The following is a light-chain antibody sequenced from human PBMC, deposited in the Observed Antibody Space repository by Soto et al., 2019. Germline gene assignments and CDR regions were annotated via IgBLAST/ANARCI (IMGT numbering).Light chain of an antibody. CDR2: KAS. V-gene: IGKV1-5*03. CDR3: QQHYTYTWT. Sequence: DIQMTQSPSTLSASVRDRVAITCRASQTISSWLAWFQQRPGRAPKFLIYKASSLKNGVPLRFSGSGSGTQFTLTISSLQPEDFATYYCQQHYTYTWTFGQGTKVDI. J-gene: IGKJ1*01. CDR1: QTISSW.